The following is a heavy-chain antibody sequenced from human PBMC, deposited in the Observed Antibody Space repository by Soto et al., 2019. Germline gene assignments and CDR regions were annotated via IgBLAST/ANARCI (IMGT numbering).Heavy chain of an antibody. CDR1: GFTFSSYG. V-gene: IGHV3-30*03. J-gene: IGHJ4*02. CDR3: ATDGGSTIVRGVIIGSYYFDY. Sequence: QVQLVESGGGVVQPGRSLRLSCAASGFTFSSYGMHWVRQAPGKGLAREAVISYDGSNKYYADSVKGRFTISRANSTNALSLQMSILRAEDPVVYECATDGGSTIVRGVIIGSYYFDYWGQGTRVTVSS. CDR2: ISYDGSNK. D-gene: IGHD3-10*01.